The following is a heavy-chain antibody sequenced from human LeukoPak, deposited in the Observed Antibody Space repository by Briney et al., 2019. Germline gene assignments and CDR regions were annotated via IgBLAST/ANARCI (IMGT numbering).Heavy chain of an antibody. J-gene: IGHJ4*02. V-gene: IGHV3-33*01. D-gene: IGHD1-1*01. CDR1: GFTFSSYG. CDR3: ARDLDRYFDY. CDR2: IWYDGSNK. Sequence: GGSLTLSCAASGFTFSSYGMHWVRQAPGKGLEWVAVIWYDGSNKYYADSVKGRFTISKDNSKTTLYQQMSRLRAEDTAVYYCARDLDRYFDYWGQGTLVTVSS.